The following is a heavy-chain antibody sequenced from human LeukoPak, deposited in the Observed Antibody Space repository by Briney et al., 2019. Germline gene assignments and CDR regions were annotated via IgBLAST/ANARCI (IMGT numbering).Heavy chain of an antibody. V-gene: IGHV3-30*18. CDR1: GFTFSSYG. CDR2: ISYDGGNK. CDR3: AKVEGYSSSWYLDY. D-gene: IGHD6-13*01. Sequence: GGSLRLSCAASGFTFSSYGMHWVRQAPGKGLEWVAVISYDGGNKYYADSVKGRFTISRDNSKNTLYLQMNSLRAEDTAVYYCAKVEGYSSSWYLDYWGQGTLVTVSS. J-gene: IGHJ4*02.